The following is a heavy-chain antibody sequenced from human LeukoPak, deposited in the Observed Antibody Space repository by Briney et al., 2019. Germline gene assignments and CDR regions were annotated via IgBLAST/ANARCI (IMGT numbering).Heavy chain of an antibody. CDR3: ARRRETYDSSGYLHRGYFDY. D-gene: IGHD3-22*01. V-gene: IGHV4-34*01. J-gene: IGHJ4*02. CDR1: GGSFSGYY. Sequence: KPSETLTLTCAVYGGSFSGYYWSWIRQPPGKGLEWIGEINHSGSTNYNPSLKSRVTISVDTSKNQFSLKLSSVTAADTAVYYCARRRETYDSSGYLHRGYFDYWGQGTLVTVSS. CDR2: INHSGST.